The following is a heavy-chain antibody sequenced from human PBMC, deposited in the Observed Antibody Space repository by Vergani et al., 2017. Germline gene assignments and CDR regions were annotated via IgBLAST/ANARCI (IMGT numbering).Heavy chain of an antibody. CDR3: TQDHGRILRFVVLNRERDPFVI. CDR1: GFTFSSYA. Sequence: EVQLLESGGGLVQPGGSLRLSCAASGFTFSSYAMSWVRQAPGKGLEWVSAISGSGGSTFYADSVKGRFTISRDNSKNTLFLQMNSLRAEDTAVYYCTQDHGRILRFVVLNRERDPFVIWGQGTKVTVSS. D-gene: IGHD3-10*01. CDR2: ISGSGGST. V-gene: IGHV3-23*01. J-gene: IGHJ3*02.